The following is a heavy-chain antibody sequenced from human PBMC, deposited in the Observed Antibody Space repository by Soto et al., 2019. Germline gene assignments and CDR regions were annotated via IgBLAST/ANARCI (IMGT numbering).Heavy chain of an antibody. D-gene: IGHD6-6*01. CDR1: GFTFSTYA. CDR2: ISGSGDRT. Sequence: EVQLLESGGGLVQPGGSLRLSCAASGFTFSTYAMNWVRQAPGKGLEWVSAISGSGDRTYYADSVGGRFTISKDSSKNTLYLQMNSLRAEDTAVYYCAKDGAYSSSSLYYFDYWGQGTLVTVSS. CDR3: AKDGAYSSSSLYYFDY. V-gene: IGHV3-23*01. J-gene: IGHJ4*02.